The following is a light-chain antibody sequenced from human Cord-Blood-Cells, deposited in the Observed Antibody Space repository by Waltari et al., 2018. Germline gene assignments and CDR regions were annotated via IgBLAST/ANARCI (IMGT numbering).Light chain of an antibody. CDR3: CSYAGSSTWV. J-gene: IGLJ3*02. Sequence: QSALTQHASVSGSPGQSSTISCTGTSSDVGRYNLVSWYQQHPGKAPKLLIYAGSKRPSGIANRFSGSKSGNTASLTISELQAEDEANYYCCSYAGSSTWVFGGGTKLTVL. CDR1: SSDVGRYNL. CDR2: AGS. V-gene: IGLV2-23*01.